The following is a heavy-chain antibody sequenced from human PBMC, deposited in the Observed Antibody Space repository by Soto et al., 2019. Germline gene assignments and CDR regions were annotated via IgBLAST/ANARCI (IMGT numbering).Heavy chain of an antibody. V-gene: IGHV4-39*01. CDR3: ARGLLWFGHNNHYVMDV. CDR2: IYYRGST. Sequence: PSATMSLTCTFYCLSLSSGYYCLGWLRQPPGKGLEWIGSIYYRGSTYYNPSLKSRVTISVDTSKNQFSLKLSSVTAADTAVYYCARGLLWFGHNNHYVMDVWGQGTTVIDSS. J-gene: IGHJ6*02. D-gene: IGHD3-10*01. CDR1: CLSLSSGYYC.